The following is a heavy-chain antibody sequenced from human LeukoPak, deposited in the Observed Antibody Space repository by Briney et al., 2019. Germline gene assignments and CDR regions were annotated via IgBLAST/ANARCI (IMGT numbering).Heavy chain of an antibody. V-gene: IGHV4-39*01. D-gene: IGHD4-11*01. CDR3: ARLDSDYNYYFDY. Sequence: ASQTLSLTCTVSGGSVSSGTYYWGWIRRPPGKGLEWIGNIYYSGSTYYNPSLKSRVTISVDTSKNQFSLRLSSVTAADTAVYYCARLDSDYNYYFDYWGQGTLVTVSS. CDR1: GGSVSSGTYY. J-gene: IGHJ4*02. CDR2: IYYSGST.